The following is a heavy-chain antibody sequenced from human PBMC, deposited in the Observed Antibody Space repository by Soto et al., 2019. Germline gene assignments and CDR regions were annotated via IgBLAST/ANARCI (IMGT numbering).Heavy chain of an antibody. V-gene: IGHV5-51*01. Sequence: GESLKISCKASGYSFASYWIGWVRQVPGKGLEWMGTIYPGDSDTIYSPSFQGQVTFSADKSISTAYLQWSSLKASDTAMYYCARHVSLGSNLFGPWGQGTLVTVSS. D-gene: IGHD6-13*01. J-gene: IGHJ5*01. CDR3: ARHVSLGSNLFGP. CDR1: GYSFASYW. CDR2: IYPGDSDT.